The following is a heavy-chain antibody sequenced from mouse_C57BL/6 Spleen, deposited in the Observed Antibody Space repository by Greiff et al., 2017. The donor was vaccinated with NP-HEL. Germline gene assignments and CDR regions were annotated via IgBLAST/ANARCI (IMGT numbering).Heavy chain of an antibody. CDR1: GYTFTSYW. J-gene: IGHJ4*01. CDR3: AREEKSLYAMDY. CDR2: IYPGSGST. V-gene: IGHV1-55*01. D-gene: IGHD6-1*01. Sequence: QVQLQQPGAELVKPGASVKMSCKASGYTFTSYWITWVKQRPGQGLEWIGDIYPGSGSTNYNEKFKSKATLTVDTSSSTAYMQLSSLTSEDSAGYYCAREEKSLYAMDYWGQGTSVTVSS.